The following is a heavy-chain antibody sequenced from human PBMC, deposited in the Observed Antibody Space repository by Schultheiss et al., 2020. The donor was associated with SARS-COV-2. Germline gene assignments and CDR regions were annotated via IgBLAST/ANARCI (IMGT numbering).Heavy chain of an antibody. Sequence: ASVKVSCKASGYTFTGYYMHWVRQAPGQGLEWMGWINPNSGGTNYAQKFQGRVTMTRDTSISTAYMELSRLRSDDTAVYYCARAGYPYDSSGYYFRGLGGYGMDVWGQGTTVTVSS. J-gene: IGHJ6*02. CDR2: INPNSGGT. CDR3: ARAGYPYDSSGYYFRGLGGYGMDV. D-gene: IGHD3-22*01. CDR1: GYTFTGYY. V-gene: IGHV1-2*02.